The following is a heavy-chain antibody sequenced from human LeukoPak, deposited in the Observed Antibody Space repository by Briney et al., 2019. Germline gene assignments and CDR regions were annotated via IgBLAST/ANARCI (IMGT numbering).Heavy chain of an antibody. J-gene: IGHJ4*02. D-gene: IGHD2-21*02. CDR3: ARGLSAIVH. CDR2: INHSGST. V-gene: IGHV4-39*07. CDR1: GGSISSSSYY. Sequence: NSSETLSLTCTVSGGSISSSSYYWGWIRQPPGKGLEWIGEINHSGSTNYNPSLKSRVTISVDTSKNQFSLKLSSVTAADTAVYYCARGLSAIVHWGQGTPVTVSS.